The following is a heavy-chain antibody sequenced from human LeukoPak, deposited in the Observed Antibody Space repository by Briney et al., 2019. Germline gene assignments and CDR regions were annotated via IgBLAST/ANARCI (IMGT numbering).Heavy chain of an antibody. Sequence: PGGSLRLSCAVSGFTFSIYGMSWVRQAPGKGPEWVSAITPGSGGSTYYADSVKGRFTISRDNSKNTLYLQMNSLRAEDTAVYYCAKHRADDRSVYYYFDYWGQGTLVTVSS. J-gene: IGHJ4*02. V-gene: IGHV3-23*01. CDR3: AKHRADDRSVYYYFDY. CDR2: ITPGSGGST. CDR1: GFTFSIYG. D-gene: IGHD3-22*01.